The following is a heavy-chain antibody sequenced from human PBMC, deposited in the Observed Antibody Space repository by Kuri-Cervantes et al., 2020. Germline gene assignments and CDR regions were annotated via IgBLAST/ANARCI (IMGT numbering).Heavy chain of an antibody. Sequence: GGSLRLSCAASGFTFSSYSMNWVRQAPGKGLEWVSYISSSSSTIYYADSVKGRFTISRDNSKNTLYLQMNSLRAEDTAVYYCARGIAARRGGIDYWGQGTLVTVSS. CDR1: GFTFSSYS. J-gene: IGHJ4*02. D-gene: IGHD6-6*01. V-gene: IGHV3-48*01. CDR3: ARGIAARRGGIDY. CDR2: ISSSSSTI.